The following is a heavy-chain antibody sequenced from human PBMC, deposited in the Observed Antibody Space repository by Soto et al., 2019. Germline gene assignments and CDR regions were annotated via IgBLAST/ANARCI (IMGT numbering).Heavy chain of an antibody. CDR3: ARDGQQPMPFALDA. Sequence: AGGSLRLSCAASGFTFSTFEMNWVRQAPGKGLEWISYISSPGSTIHYADSVKGRFTISRDNSKNTVYLQMDSLRVEDAAVYYCARDGQQPMPFALDAWGQGTTVTVSS. J-gene: IGHJ6*02. D-gene: IGHD6-13*01. V-gene: IGHV3-48*03. CDR1: GFTFSTFE. CDR2: ISSPGSTI.